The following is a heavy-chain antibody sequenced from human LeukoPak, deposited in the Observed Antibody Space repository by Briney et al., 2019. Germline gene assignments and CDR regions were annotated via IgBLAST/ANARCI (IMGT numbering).Heavy chain of an antibody. CDR1: GFTLSSYW. J-gene: IGHJ1*01. V-gene: IGHV3-74*01. D-gene: IGHD3-22*01. CDR3: ARAPSKIGGYYPEYFRH. Sequence: GGSLRLSCAASGFTLSSYWMHWVRQAPGKGLVWVSRIKSDGRTNYADSVKGRFTISRDNAKNTVSLQMNSLRAEDTGVYYCARAPSKIGGYYPEYFRHWGQGTLVIVSS. CDR2: IKSDGRT.